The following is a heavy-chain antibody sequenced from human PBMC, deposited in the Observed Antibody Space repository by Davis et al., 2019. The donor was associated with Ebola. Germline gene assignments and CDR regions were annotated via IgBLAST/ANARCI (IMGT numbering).Heavy chain of an antibody. Sequence: AASVKVSCKASGYPFTGYYMHWVRQAPGQGLEWMGWINPNSGGTNYAQKFQGWVTMTRDTSISTAYMELSRLRSDDTAVYYCARGDARGYDGDYYYYYGMDVWGQGTTVTVSS. D-gene: IGHD5-12*01. J-gene: IGHJ6*02. CDR2: INPNSGGT. CDR3: ARGDARGYDGDYYYYYGMDV. V-gene: IGHV1-2*04. CDR1: GYPFTGYY.